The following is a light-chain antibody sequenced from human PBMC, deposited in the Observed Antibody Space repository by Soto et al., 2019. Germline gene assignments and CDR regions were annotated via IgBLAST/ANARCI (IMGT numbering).Light chain of an antibody. CDR2: KAS. CDR1: QSISSW. Sequence: DIQMTQSPSTLSASVGDRVTITCRASQSISSWLAWYQQKPGKAPKLLIYKASSLESGVPSRFSGSGSGTEFTLTIISLQPDDFATYYCQQYNSYSPEWTFGQGTKVEIK. V-gene: IGKV1-5*03. CDR3: QQYNSYSPEWT. J-gene: IGKJ1*01.